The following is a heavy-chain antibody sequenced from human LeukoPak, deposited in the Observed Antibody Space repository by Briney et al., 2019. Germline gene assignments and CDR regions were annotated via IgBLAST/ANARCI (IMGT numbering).Heavy chain of an antibody. V-gene: IGHV3-23*01. CDR3: AKARSQWELLRTNYYFDY. CDR1: GFTFSSYA. CDR2: ISGSGGST. Sequence: GGSLRLSCAASGFTFSSYAMSWVRQAPGMGLEWVSAISGSGGSTYYADSVKGRFTISRDNSKNTLYLQMNSLRAEDTAVYYCAKARSQWELLRTNYYFDYWGQGTLVTVSS. J-gene: IGHJ4*02. D-gene: IGHD1-26*01.